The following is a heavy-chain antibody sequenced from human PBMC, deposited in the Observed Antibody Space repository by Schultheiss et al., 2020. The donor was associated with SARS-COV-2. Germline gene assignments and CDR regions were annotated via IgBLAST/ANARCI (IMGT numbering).Heavy chain of an antibody. V-gene: IGHV4-39*07. D-gene: IGHD1-26*01. Sequence: SETLSLTCTVSGGSISSGDYYWSWIRQPPGKGLEWIGSIYHSGSTYYNPSLKSRVTISVDRSKNQFSLKLSSVTAADTAVYYCARVHYLYGMDVWGQGTTVTVSS. CDR1: GGSISSGDYY. CDR2: IYHSGST. J-gene: IGHJ6*02. CDR3: ARVHYLYGMDV.